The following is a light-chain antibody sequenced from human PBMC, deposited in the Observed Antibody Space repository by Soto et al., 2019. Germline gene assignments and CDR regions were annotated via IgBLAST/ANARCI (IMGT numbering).Light chain of an antibody. J-gene: IGLJ3*02. CDR3: SSYAASNNFYFV. CDR1: SSDVGGYNY. CDR2: EVT. Sequence: QSALTQPPSASGSPGQSVTISCTGTSSDVGGYNYVSWYQQYPGRAPKPMIYEVTKRPSGVPDRFSGSKSGNTASLTVSGLQAEDEAEYYCSSYAASNNFYFVFGGGTKVTVL. V-gene: IGLV2-8*01.